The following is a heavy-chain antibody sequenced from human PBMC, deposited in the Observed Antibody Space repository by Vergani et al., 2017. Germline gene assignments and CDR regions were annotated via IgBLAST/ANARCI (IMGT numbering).Heavy chain of an antibody. CDR1: GGSFSGYY. J-gene: IGHJ6*02. CDR3: ARMYFYGMDV. V-gene: IGHV4-34*01. Sequence: QVQLQQWGAGLLKPSETLSLTCAVYGGSFSGYYWSWIRQPPGKGLEWIGEINHSGSTNYNPSLKRHVTISVDTSKNQFSLKLSSVTAADQAVYYCARMYFYGMDVWGQGTTVTVSS. CDR2: INHSGST. D-gene: IGHD2-8*01.